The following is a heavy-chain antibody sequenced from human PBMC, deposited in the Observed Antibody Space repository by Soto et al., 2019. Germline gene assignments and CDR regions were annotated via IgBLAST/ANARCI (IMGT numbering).Heavy chain of an antibody. J-gene: IGHJ3*01. CDR1: GFTFSSYW. CDR3: VRDQDAFDL. CDR2: ISAYSTHI. V-gene: IGHV3-21*01. Sequence: PGGSLRLSCAASGFTFSSYWMHWVRQAPGRGLEWVSTISAYSTHIYYVDSVKGRFTISRDNAKESLYLQMNSLRADDTAVYYCVRDQDAFDLWGQGTRVTVSS.